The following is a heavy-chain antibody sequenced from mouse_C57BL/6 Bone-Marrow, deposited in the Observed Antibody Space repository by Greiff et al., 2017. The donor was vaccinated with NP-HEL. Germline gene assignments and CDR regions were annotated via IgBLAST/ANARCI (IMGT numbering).Heavy chain of an antibody. CDR3: ARGNWDVDFDY. V-gene: IGHV1-26*01. CDR2: INPNNGGT. CDR1: GYTFTDYY. D-gene: IGHD4-1*01. J-gene: IGHJ2*01. Sequence: EVQLQQSGPELVKPGASVKISCKASGYTFTDYYMNWVKQSHGKSLEWIGDINPNNGGTSYNQKFKGKATLTVDKSSSTAYMELRSLTSEDSAVYYCARGNWDVDFDYWGQGTTLTVSS.